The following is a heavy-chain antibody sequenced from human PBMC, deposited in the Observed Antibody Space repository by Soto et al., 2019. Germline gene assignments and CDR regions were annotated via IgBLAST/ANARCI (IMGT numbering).Heavy chain of an antibody. J-gene: IGHJ5*02. CDR3: ASSTVFGVIARTSKTWFEP. V-gene: IGHV1-69*01. CDR2: IIPVFSAT. CDR1: GGTFNNYA. Sequence: QVHLIQSGAEVKKPGSSVKVSCKASGGTFNNYAFSWVRQAPGQGLEWMGGIIPVFSATHYAQNFQGRVTISANESTKTVYVDLSSLRSDDTAVYFCASSTVFGVIARTSKTWFEPWGQGTLVIVSS. D-gene: IGHD3-3*01.